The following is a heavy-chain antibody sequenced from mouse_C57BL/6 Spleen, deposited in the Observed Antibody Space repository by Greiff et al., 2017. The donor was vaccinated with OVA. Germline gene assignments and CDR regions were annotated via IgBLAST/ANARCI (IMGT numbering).Heavy chain of an antibody. CDR3: AREGDGYPFAY. Sequence: EVNVVESGGGLVKPGGSLKLSCAASGFTFSSYAMSWVRQTPEKRLEWVATISDGGSYTYYPDNVKGRFTISRDNAKNNLYLQMSHLKSEDTAMYYCAREGDGYPFAYWGQGTLVTVSA. CDR1: GFTFSSYA. CDR2: ISDGGSYT. J-gene: IGHJ3*01. V-gene: IGHV5-4*01. D-gene: IGHD2-3*01.